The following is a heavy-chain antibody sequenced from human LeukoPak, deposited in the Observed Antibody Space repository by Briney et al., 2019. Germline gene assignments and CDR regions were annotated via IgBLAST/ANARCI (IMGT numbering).Heavy chain of an antibody. V-gene: IGHV3-53*01. Sequence: PGGSLRLSCSASGFTVSSNYMSWVGHAPGKGLEWVSVIYSGGSTYYADSVKGRFTISRDNSKNTLYLQMNSLRAEDTAVYYCASRNPVGYCSGGNCGRGLTDYWGQGTLVTVSS. CDR3: ASRNPVGYCSGGNCGRGLTDY. CDR2: IYSGGST. J-gene: IGHJ4*02. D-gene: IGHD2-15*01. CDR1: GFTVSSNY.